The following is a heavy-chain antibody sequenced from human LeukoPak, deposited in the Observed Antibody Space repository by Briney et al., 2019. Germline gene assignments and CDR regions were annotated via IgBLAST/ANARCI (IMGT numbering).Heavy chain of an antibody. D-gene: IGHD1-14*01. CDR2: ISANNGET. CDR3: ARVPPSAHQVFSSDY. V-gene: IGHV1-18*04. J-gene: IGHJ4*02. Sequence: ASVKVSCKASGYTFTNYGISWVRQAPGQGLEWISWISANNGETRYAQSFQGRVTMTTDTSTTTAYMELRSLRSDDTAVYYCARVPPSAHQVFSSDYWGQGTQVTVSS. CDR1: GYTFTNYG.